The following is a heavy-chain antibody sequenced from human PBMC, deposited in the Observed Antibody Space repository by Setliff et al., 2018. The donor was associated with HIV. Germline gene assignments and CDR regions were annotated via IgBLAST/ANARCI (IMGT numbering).Heavy chain of an antibody. CDR2: IYSTGHT. CDR3: ARDRALRFSKSPSFNYFDV. CDR1: GYSITNGNY. J-gene: IGHJ4*02. V-gene: IGHV4-38-2*02. D-gene: IGHD3-10*01. Sequence: SETLSLTCLVFGYSITNGNYWAWIRQSPGKGLEWIGSIYSTGHTYYNPSHKSRLTMSVETAKNRFSLKLISVTAADTAVYYCARDRALRFSKSPSFNYFDVWGQGALVTVSS.